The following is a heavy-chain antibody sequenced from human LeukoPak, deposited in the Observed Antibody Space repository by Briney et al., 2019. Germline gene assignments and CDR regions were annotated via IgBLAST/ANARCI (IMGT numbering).Heavy chain of an antibody. J-gene: IGHJ5*02. CDR1: GFTFKDYY. Sequence: GGSLRLSCAGSGFTFKDYYLNWIRQAPGKGLEWVSYISGGSTYTNYANSVKGRFTISRDNSNNTLYLQMNSLRVEDTAVYYCAKSRVAVAAPRNWFDPWGQGTLVTVSS. V-gene: IGHV3-11*03. D-gene: IGHD6-19*01. CDR3: AKSRVAVAAPRNWFDP. CDR2: ISGGSTYT.